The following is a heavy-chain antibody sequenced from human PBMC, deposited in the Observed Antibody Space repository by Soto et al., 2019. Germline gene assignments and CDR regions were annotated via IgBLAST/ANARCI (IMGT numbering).Heavy chain of an antibody. CDR3: ARGLQPLDY. Sequence: GESVRLFSAAVGFTFSNDDIHSVRKAPGKGLEWVAVIWYDGSNTYYADSVKGRFTISRDNFKNTLYLQMNSLRAEDTAVYYCARGLQPLDYWGQGTVVTVSS. CDR1: GFTFSNDD. V-gene: IGHV3-33*01. J-gene: IGHJ4*02. CDR2: IWYDGSNT. D-gene: IGHD1-1*01.